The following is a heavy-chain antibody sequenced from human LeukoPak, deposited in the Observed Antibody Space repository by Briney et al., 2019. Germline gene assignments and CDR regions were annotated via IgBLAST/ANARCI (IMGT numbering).Heavy chain of an antibody. CDR2: VRNDASDT. CDR3: ARDRGKAYFDS. J-gene: IGHJ4*02. Sequence: GGSLRLSCTTSGLTFTSHGFHWLRQVVGKRLEWVAFVRNDASDTYHANSVKGRFSVSRDDSKNTLYLQMNSLRPEDTAIYYCARDRGKAYFDSWGQGTQVTVSS. V-gene: IGHV3-30*02. CDR1: GLTFTSHG. D-gene: IGHD4-23*01.